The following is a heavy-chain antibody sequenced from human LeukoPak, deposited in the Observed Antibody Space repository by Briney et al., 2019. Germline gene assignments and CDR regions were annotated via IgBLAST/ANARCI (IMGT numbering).Heavy chain of an antibody. CDR2: ISSSGSTI. CDR3: AELGITMIGGV. J-gene: IGHJ6*04. D-gene: IGHD3-10*02. Sequence: GGSLRLSCAVSGFTVRSYWMNWVRQAPGKGLEWVSYISSSGSTIYYADSVKGRFTISRDNAKNSLYLQMNSLRAEDTAVYYCAELGITMIGGVWGKGTTVTISS. V-gene: IGHV3-48*04. CDR1: GFTVRSYW.